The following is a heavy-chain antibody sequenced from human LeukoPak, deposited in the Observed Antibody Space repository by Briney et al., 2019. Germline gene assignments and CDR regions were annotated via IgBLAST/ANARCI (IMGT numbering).Heavy chain of an antibody. CDR1: GFTFSSYA. V-gene: IGHV3-21*01. CDR3: ASFPYDAFDI. CDR2: ISSSSSYI. J-gene: IGHJ3*02. Sequence: PGGSLRLSCAASGFTFSSYAMSWVRQAPGKGLEWVSSISSSSSYIYYADSVKGRFTISRDNAKNSLYLQMNSLRAEDTAVYYCASFPYDAFDIWGQGTMVTVSS.